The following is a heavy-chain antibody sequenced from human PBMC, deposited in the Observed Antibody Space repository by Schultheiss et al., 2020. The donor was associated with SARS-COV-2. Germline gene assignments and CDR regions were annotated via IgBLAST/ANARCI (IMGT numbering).Heavy chain of an antibody. V-gene: IGHV4-59*01. J-gene: IGHJ6*02. CDR1: GGSISSYY. CDR2: IYYSGST. Sequence: GSLRLSCTVSGGSISSYYWSWIRQPPGKGLEWIGYIYYSGSTNYNPSLKSRVTISVDTSKNQFSLKLSSVTAADTAVYYCARDPGISYGMDVWGQGTTVTVSS. CDR3: ARDPGISYGMDV.